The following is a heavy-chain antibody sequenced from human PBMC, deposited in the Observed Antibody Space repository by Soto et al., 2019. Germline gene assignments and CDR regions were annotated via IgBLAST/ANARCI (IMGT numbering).Heavy chain of an antibody. CDR1: GGSISSYY. J-gene: IGHJ4*02. V-gene: IGHV4-59*01. Sequence: SETLSLTCTVSGGSISSYYWSWIRQPPGKGLEWIGYIYYSGSTNYNPSLKSRVTISVDTSKNQFSLKLSSVTAADTAVYYCARGGGYNYPLGYWGQGTLVTVSS. D-gene: IGHD5-12*01. CDR2: IYYSGST. CDR3: ARGGGYNYPLGY.